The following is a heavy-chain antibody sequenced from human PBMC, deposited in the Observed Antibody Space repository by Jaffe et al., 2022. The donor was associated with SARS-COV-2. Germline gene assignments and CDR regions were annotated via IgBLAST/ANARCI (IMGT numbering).Heavy chain of an antibody. D-gene: IGHD6-13*01. J-gene: IGHJ5*02. CDR1: GFTFSSYS. CDR2: ISSSSSYI. V-gene: IGHV3-21*01. Sequence: EVQLVESGGGLVKPGGSLRLSCAASGFTFSSYSMNWVRQAPGKGLEWVSSISSSSSYIYYADSVKGRFTISRDNAKNSLYLQMNSLRAEDTAVYYCARDMDSSSWYNWFDPWGQGTLVTVSS. CDR3: ARDMDSSSWYNWFDP.